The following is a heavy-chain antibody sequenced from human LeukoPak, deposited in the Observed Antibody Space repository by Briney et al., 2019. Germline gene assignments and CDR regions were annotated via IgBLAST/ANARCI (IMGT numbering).Heavy chain of an antibody. CDR3: ARDSYVVGTLRHFDY. CDR2: ISAYNGNT. V-gene: IGHV1-18*01. CDR1: GYTFTSYG. Sequence: ASVKVSCKASGYTFTSYGTSWVRQPPGQGLEWMGCISAYNGNTNYAQKLQGRVTMTTNTSTSTAYMELRSLRSDDTDVYYCARDSYVVGTLRHFDYWGQGTLVTVSS. J-gene: IGHJ4*02. D-gene: IGHD5-12*01.